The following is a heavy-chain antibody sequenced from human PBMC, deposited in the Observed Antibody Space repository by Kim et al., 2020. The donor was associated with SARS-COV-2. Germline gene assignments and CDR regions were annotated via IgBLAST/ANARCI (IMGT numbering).Heavy chain of an antibody. J-gene: IGHJ1*01. CDR3: ATPGTSGWSSDEYFQH. Sequence: SETLSLTCTVSGGSISSSSYYWGWIRQPPGKGLEWIGSITYSGSTYYNPSLKSRLTISVDTSKNQFSLKLTSVTAADTAVYYCATPGTSGWSSDEYFQHWGQGTLVTVSA. V-gene: IGHV4-39*01. CDR1: GGSISSSSYY. CDR2: ITYSGST. D-gene: IGHD6-19*01.